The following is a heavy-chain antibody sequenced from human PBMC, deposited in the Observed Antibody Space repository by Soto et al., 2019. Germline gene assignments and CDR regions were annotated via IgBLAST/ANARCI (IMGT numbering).Heavy chain of an antibody. Sequence: GGSLRRCCAASGFTFSSYVMHWVRQAPGKGLEWVAVIWYDGSNKYYADSVKGRFTISRDNSKNTLYLQMNSLRAEDTAVYYCAGALAGTNYYYGMDVWGQGTTVTVSS. D-gene: IGHD6-13*01. J-gene: IGHJ6*02. CDR2: IWYDGSNK. CDR1: GFTFSSYV. V-gene: IGHV3-33*01. CDR3: AGALAGTNYYYGMDV.